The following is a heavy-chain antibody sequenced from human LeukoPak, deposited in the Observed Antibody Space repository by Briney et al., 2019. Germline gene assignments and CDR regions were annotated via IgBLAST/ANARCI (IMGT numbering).Heavy chain of an antibody. Sequence: GGSLRLSCTASGFTFSSYAMNWVRQAPGKGLEWVSGIGAGGTFTYYADSVKGRFTISRDNSKNTVYLQMNSLRAEDTAVYYCSKGSVNLDYWGQGTLVTVSS. J-gene: IGHJ4*02. D-gene: IGHD3-3*01. CDR1: GFTFSSYA. CDR3: SKGSVNLDY. CDR2: IGAGGTFT. V-gene: IGHV3-23*01.